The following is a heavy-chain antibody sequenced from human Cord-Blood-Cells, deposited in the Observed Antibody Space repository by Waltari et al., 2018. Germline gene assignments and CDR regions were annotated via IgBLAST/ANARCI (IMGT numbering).Heavy chain of an antibody. Sequence: EVQLVETGGGLIQPGGSLRLSCAASGFTVSSNYMSWVRQAPGKGLEWVSVIYSGGSTYYADSVKGRFTISRDNSKNTLYLQMNSLRAEDTAVYYCAREGIAAAAHFGYWGQGTLVTVSS. CDR2: IYSGGST. CDR3: AREGIAAAAHFGY. V-gene: IGHV3-53*02. D-gene: IGHD6-13*01. CDR1: GFTVSSNY. J-gene: IGHJ4*02.